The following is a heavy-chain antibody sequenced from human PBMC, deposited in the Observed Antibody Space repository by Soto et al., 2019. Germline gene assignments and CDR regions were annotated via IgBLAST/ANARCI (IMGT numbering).Heavy chain of an antibody. CDR1: GGSISSSSYY. J-gene: IGHJ4*02. V-gene: IGHV4-39*07. Sequence: SETLSLTCTVSGGSISSSSYYWGWIRQPPGKGLEWIGSIYYSGSTYYNPSLNSRVTISVDTSKNQFSLKLSSGTAADTAVYYCARESWRDGYNWGQGTLVTVSS. D-gene: IGHD5-12*01. CDR2: IYYSGST. CDR3: ARESWRDGYN.